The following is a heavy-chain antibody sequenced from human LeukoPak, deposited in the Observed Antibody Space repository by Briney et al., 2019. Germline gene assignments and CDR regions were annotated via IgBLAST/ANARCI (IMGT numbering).Heavy chain of an antibody. J-gene: IGHJ4*02. CDR3: AKQEGQMFEQYYFDY. CDR2: ITGSGGNT. D-gene: IGHD3-10*02. Sequence: PGGSLRLSCAASGFTFSGYAMSWVRLAPGKGLEWVAVITGSGGNTYYADSVKGRFTISRDNSKDTLFLQMDSLRAADTAIYYCAKQEGQMFEQYYFDYWGPGTQVTVSS. CDR1: GFTFSGYA. V-gene: IGHV3-23*01.